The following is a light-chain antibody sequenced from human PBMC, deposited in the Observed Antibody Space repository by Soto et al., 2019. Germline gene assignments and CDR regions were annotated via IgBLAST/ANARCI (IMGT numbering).Light chain of an antibody. CDR2: SDD. Sequence: SYELTQPPSVSVAPGKTARITCGGNNIGSKSVHWYQQKPGQAPILVIYSDDDRPSGIPERFSGSNPGNTATLTISRVEAGDEADYYCQVWDSSLAFGGGTKLTVL. J-gene: IGLJ2*01. CDR3: QVWDSSLA. V-gene: IGLV3-21*04. CDR1: NIGSKS.